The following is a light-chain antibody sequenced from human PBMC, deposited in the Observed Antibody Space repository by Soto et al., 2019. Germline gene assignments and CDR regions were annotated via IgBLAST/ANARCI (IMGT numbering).Light chain of an antibody. CDR1: VYEVGGYDY. V-gene: IGLV2-14*01. CDR2: EVS. J-gene: IGLJ2*01. CDR3: SSYTSRSPVV. Sequence: QSVLTQPASVSGSPGQSITISCTGTVYEVGGYDYVSWYQQHPGKAPKLIISEVSDRPSGVSNRFSGSKSGNTASLTISGLQAEDEADYYCSSYTSRSPVVFGGGTQLTVL.